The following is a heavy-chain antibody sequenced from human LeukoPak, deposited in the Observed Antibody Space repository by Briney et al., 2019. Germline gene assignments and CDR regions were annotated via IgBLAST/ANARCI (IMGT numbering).Heavy chain of an antibody. CDR1: GYTLTELS. V-gene: IGHV1-24*01. CDR2: FDPEDGET. Sequence: ASVKVSCKVSGYTLTELSMHWVRQAPGKGLEWMGGFDPEDGETIYAQKFQGRVTMTEDTSTDTAYMELSSLRSEDTAVYYCASLYDSSGYQNPFDYWGQGTLVTVSS. J-gene: IGHJ4*02. D-gene: IGHD3-22*01. CDR3: ASLYDSSGYQNPFDY.